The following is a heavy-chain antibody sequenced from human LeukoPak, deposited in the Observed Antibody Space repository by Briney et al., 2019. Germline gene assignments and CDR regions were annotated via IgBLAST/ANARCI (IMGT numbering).Heavy chain of an antibody. CDR2: INAGNGNT. CDR3: ARSPTYYYGSGSYRFDY. J-gene: IGHJ4*02. V-gene: IGHV1-3*01. CDR1: GYTFTSYA. Sequence: ASVKVSCKASGYTFTSYAMHWVRQAPGQRLEWMGWINAGNGNTKYSQKFQGRVTITRDTSGSTAYMELSSLRSEDTAVYYCARSPTYYYGSGSYRFDYWGQGTLVTVSS. D-gene: IGHD3-10*01.